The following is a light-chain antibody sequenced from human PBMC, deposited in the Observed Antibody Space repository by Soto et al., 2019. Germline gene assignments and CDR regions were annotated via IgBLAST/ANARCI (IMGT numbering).Light chain of an antibody. V-gene: IGKV3-11*01. CDR3: QQRSNWPST. CDR1: QSVSSY. Sequence: EIVLTQSAVTLSLSPGERATLSCRASQSVSSYLAWYQQKPGQAPRILIYDASNKATGIPARFSGSGSGTDFTLTISTLEPEDFAVYYCQQRSNWPSTFGGGTKVEIK. J-gene: IGKJ4*01. CDR2: DAS.